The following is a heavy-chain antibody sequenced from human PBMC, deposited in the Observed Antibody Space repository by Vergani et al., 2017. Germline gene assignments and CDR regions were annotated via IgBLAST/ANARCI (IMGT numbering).Heavy chain of an antibody. CDR3: ARQYCSSTSCYPRSYYYYYMDV. Sequence: QVQLQQWGAGLLKPSETLSLTCAVYGGSFSGYYWSWIRQPPGKGLEWIGEINHSGSTNYNPSLKSRVTISVDTSKNQFSLKLSSVTAADTDVYYCARQYCSSTSCYPRSYYYYYMDVWGKGTTVTVSS. V-gene: IGHV4-34*01. CDR1: GGSFSGYY. D-gene: IGHD2-2*01. J-gene: IGHJ6*03. CDR2: INHSGST.